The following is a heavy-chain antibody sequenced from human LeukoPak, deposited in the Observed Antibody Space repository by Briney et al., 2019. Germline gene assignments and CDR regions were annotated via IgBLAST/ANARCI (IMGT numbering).Heavy chain of an antibody. D-gene: IGHD3-10*01. CDR1: GFTFSSYS. CDR2: ISSSSSYI. J-gene: IGHJ4*02. Sequence: GGSLRLSCAASGFTFSSYSMNWVRQAPGRGLEWVSSISSSSSYIYYADSVKGRFTISRDNAKNSLYLQMNSLRAEDTAVYYCAREGAPGFDYWGQGTLVTVSS. V-gene: IGHV3-21*01. CDR3: AREGAPGFDY.